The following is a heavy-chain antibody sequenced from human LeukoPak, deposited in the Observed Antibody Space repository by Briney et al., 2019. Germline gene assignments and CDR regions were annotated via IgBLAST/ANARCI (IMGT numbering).Heavy chain of an antibody. J-gene: IGHJ4*02. CDR3: AITRAGYSYGYFNY. CDR2: IYYSGST. CDR1: GGSISSYY. D-gene: IGHD5-18*01. Sequence: PSETLSLTCTVSGGSISSYYWSWIRQPPGKGLEWIGYIYYSGSTNYNPSLKSRVTISVDTSKNQFSLKLSSVTAADTAVYYCAITRAGYSYGYFNYWGQGTLVTVSS. V-gene: IGHV4-59*01.